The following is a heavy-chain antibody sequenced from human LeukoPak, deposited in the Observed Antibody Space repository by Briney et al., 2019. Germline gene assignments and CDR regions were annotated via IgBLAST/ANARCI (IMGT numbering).Heavy chain of an antibody. CDR3: ATTMVRGVIITFAPDFDY. Sequence: PGGSLRLSCAASGFIFSNYGMSWVRQAPGKGLEWVSSISFSSTHIYYADSIQGRFTISRDNAENSLYLQMNSLRAEDTAVYYCATTMVRGVIITFAPDFDYWGQGTLVTVSS. D-gene: IGHD3-10*01. J-gene: IGHJ4*02. V-gene: IGHV3-21*01. CDR2: ISFSSTHI. CDR1: GFIFSNYG.